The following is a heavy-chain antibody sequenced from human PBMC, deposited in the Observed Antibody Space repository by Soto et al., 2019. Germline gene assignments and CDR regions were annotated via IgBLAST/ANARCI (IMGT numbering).Heavy chain of an antibody. CDR3: AKDLIDFWSGYYKARVYYYYYYMDV. J-gene: IGHJ6*03. D-gene: IGHD3-3*01. V-gene: IGHV5-51*01. CDR1: GYSFTSYW. CDR2: IYPGDSDT. Sequence: PGESLKISCKGSGYSFTSYWIGWVRQMPGKGLEWMGIIYPGDSDTRYSPSFQGQVTISADKSISTAYLQWSSLKASDTAMYYCAKDLIDFWSGYYKARVYYYYYYMDVWGKGTTVTVSS.